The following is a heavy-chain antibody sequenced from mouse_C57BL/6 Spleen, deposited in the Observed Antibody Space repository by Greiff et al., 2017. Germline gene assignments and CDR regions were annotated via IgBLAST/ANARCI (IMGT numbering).Heavy chain of an antibody. V-gene: IGHV1-78*01. CDR1: GYTFTDHT. Sequence: VQLQQSDAELVKPGASVKISCKVSGYTFTDHTIHWMKQRPEQGLEWIGYIYPRDGSTKYNEKFKGKATLTADKSSSTAYMPLNSLTSEDSAVYFCAREGITTVVATGYFDYWGQGTTLTVSS. D-gene: IGHD1-1*01. CDR2: IYPRDGST. CDR3: AREGITTVVATGYFDY. J-gene: IGHJ2*01.